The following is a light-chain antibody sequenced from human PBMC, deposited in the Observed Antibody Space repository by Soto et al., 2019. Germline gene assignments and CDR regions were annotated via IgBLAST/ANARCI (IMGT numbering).Light chain of an antibody. CDR2: TNG. CDR1: SSNIGAGYD. V-gene: IGLV1-40*01. J-gene: IGLJ3*02. Sequence: QPVLTQPPSVSGSPGQRVTISCTGTSSNIGAGYDVNWYQHLPGAAPKLLIYTNGNRPSGVTDRFSGSKSGTSAALAITGLQAEDEADYYCQSYDSGLSGSVFGGGTKLTVL. CDR3: QSYDSGLSGSV.